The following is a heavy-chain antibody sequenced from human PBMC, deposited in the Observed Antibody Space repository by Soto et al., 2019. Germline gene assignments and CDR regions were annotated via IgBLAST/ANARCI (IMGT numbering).Heavy chain of an antibody. J-gene: IGHJ6*02. CDR2: ISAYNGNT. CDR1: GYTFTSYG. V-gene: IGHV1-18*01. D-gene: IGHD5-12*01. CDR3: ARVGGYDTLTHNYYYYYYGMDV. Sequence: ASVKVSCKASGYTFTSYGISWVRQAPGQGLEWMGWISAYNGNTNYAQKLQGRVTMTTDTSTSTAYMELRSLRSDDTAVYYCARVGGYDTLTHNYYYYYYGMDVWGQGTTVTVSS.